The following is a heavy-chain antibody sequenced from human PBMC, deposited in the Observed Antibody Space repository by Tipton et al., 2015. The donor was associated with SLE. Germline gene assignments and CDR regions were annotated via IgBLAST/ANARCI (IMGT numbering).Heavy chain of an antibody. V-gene: IGHV4-59*01. CDR1: GGSISSYY. Sequence: TLSLTCTVSGGSISSYYWSWIRQPPGKGLEWIGYIYYSGSTNYNPSLKSRVTISVDTSKNQFSLKLSSMTAADTAVYYCARDVDGYNGYFDLWGRGTLVTVSS. J-gene: IGHJ2*01. CDR2: IYYSGST. CDR3: ARDVDGYNGYFDL. D-gene: IGHD5-24*01.